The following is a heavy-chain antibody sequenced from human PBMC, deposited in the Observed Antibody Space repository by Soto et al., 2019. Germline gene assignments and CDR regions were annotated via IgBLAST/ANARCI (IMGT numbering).Heavy chain of an antibody. V-gene: IGHV4-30-4*01. CDR1: SGTINTGDYF. D-gene: IGHD2-21*02. Sequence: VQLQESGPGLVKPSQTLSLTCTVSSGTINTGDYFWSWVRQPPGQGLEWIGYISFSGITNYTPALKSRVSISVDTSKRQFSLKLPSLTVADTAMYYSARYCGSNCRFSAAVEVWGQGIAVTVSS. CDR2: ISFSGIT. J-gene: IGHJ6*02. CDR3: ARYCGSNCRFSAAVEV.